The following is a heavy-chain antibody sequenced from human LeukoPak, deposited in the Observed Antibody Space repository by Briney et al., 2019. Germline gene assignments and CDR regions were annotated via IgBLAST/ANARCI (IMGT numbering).Heavy chain of an antibody. J-gene: IGHJ4*02. CDR3: ARVEYTAMVQYYIDY. CDR1: GFTFSSYA. D-gene: IGHD5-18*01. V-gene: IGHV3-30-3*01. Sequence: GGSLRLSCAASGFTFSSYAMHWVRQAPGKGLEWVAVISYDGSNKYYADSVKGRFTISRDNSKNTLYLQMNSLRAEDTAVYYCARVEYTAMVQYYIDYWGQGTLVTVSS. CDR2: ISYDGSNK.